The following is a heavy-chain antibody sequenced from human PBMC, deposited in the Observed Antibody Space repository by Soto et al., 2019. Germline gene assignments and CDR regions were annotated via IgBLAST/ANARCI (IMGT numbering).Heavy chain of an antibody. CDR2: IYYTGST. J-gene: IGHJ4*02. Sequence: LSLTCTVSGGSISGGGYYWTWIRQNPGKGLEWIGYIYYTGSTFYNPSVNSRVSISLDTSQIRFSLSLASVTAADTAVYYCARALSGSFGIDSWGQGTLVTVSS. V-gene: IGHV4-31*02. CDR1: GGSISGGGYY. CDR3: ARALSGSFGIDS. D-gene: IGHD1-26*01.